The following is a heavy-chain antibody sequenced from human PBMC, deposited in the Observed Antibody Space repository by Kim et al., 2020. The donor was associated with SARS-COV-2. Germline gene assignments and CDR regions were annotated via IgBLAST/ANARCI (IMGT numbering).Heavy chain of an antibody. D-gene: IGHD3-9*01. CDR2: MNPNSGNT. J-gene: IGHJ6*02. Sequence: ASVKVSCKASGYTFTSYDINWVRQATGQGLEWMGWMNPNSGNTGYAQKFQGRVTMTRNTSISTAYMELSSLRSEDTAVYYCARGVLRYFDWLSPKHGMDVWGQGTTVTVSS. CDR3: ARGVLRYFDWLSPKHGMDV. CDR1: GYTFTSYD. V-gene: IGHV1-8*01.